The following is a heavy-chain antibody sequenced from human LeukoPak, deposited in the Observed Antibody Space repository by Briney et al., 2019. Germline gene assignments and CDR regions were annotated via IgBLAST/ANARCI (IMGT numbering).Heavy chain of an antibody. V-gene: IGHV3-7*01. Sequence: GGSLRLSCAASGFTFSSYWMSWVRQAPGKGLKWVANIKQDGSEKYYVDSVKGRFTISRDNAKNSLYLQMNSLRAEDTAVYYCARDSGYDILTGYYTPTALDYWGQGTLVTVSS. CDR3: ARDSGYDILTGYYTPTALDY. J-gene: IGHJ4*02. CDR2: IKQDGSEK. CDR1: GFTFSSYW. D-gene: IGHD3-9*01.